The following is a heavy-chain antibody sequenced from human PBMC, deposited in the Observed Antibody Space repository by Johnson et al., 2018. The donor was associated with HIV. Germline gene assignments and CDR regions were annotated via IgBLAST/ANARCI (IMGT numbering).Heavy chain of an antibody. Sequence: QVQLVESGGGVVRPGGSLRLSCAASGFTFDDYGMSWVRQAPGKGLEWLALLSYDGINKYYADSVKGRFSISRDNSKNTLYLQMNSLRPEDTAVYYCARDQAGTTDDAFDIWGQGTMVTVSS. CDR3: ARDQAGTTDDAFDI. J-gene: IGHJ3*02. CDR1: GFTFDDYG. D-gene: IGHD1-7*01. CDR2: LSYDGINK. V-gene: IGHV3-30*03.